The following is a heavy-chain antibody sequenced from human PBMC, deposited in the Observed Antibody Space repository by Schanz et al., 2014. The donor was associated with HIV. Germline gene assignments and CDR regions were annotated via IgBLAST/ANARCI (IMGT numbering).Heavy chain of an antibody. Sequence: VQLVESGGGVVQPGRSLRLSCAASGFPFGYAWMSWVRQAPGKGLEWAGLIKSKTDGGTTDYAAPVKGRFTISRDDSKNTLYLQMNSLKTEDTAVYFCTTRRVLGVVQDFWGRGTLVTVSS. CDR2: IKSKTDGGTT. CDR3: TTRRVLGVVQDF. D-gene: IGHD3-3*01. V-gene: IGHV3-15*01. J-gene: IGHJ4*02. CDR1: GFPFGYAW.